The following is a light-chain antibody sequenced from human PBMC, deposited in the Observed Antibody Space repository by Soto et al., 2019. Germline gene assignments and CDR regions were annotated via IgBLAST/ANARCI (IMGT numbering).Light chain of an antibody. CDR1: SCNIGAGSD. V-gene: IGLV1-40*01. Sequence: QSVLPQPPPVSRAPGQRVNISCTGSSCNIGAGSDVSWYQQLPGTSPKLLLYANTIRPSGVPGRFSDSESGTSASLAITRLQAEDEADYYCQSYDSSLRGYVFGTGTK. J-gene: IGLJ1*01. CDR2: ANT. CDR3: QSYDSSLRGYV.